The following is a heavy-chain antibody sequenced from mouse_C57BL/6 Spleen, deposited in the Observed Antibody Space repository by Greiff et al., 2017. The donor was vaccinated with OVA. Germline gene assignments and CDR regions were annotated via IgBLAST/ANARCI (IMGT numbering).Heavy chain of an antibody. V-gene: IGHV2-2*01. D-gene: IGHD2-4*01. CDR3: TRSYDYDGYYAMDY. CDR1: GFSLTSYG. CDR2: IWSGGST. J-gene: IGHJ4*01. Sequence: VKLVESGPGLVQPSQSLSITCTVSGFSLTSYGVHWVRQSPGKGLEWLGVIWSGGSTDYNAAFISRLSISKDNSKSQVFFKMNSLQADDTAIYYCTRSYDYDGYYAMDYWGQGTSVTVSS.